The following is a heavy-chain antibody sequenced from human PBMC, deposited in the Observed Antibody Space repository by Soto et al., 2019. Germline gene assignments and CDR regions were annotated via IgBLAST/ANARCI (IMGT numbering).Heavy chain of an antibody. CDR1: GDSCSSYA. Sequence: QVQLVQSGAEMKKPGSSVKVSCKVSGDSCSSYAISWVRQAPGEGLEWVGGIIPSFETANYAQNFQGRVTITAVESTTTAYLEVTRLRPQDTAVFYCAASDSSSWQHAYWGQGTLITVSS. CDR2: IIPSFETA. J-gene: IGHJ4*02. D-gene: IGHD6-13*01. V-gene: IGHV1-69*01. CDR3: AASDSSSWQHAY.